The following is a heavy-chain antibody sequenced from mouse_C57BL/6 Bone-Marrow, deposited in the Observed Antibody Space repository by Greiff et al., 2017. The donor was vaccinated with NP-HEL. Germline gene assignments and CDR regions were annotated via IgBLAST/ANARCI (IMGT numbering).Heavy chain of an antibody. CDR3: ARLPLIYYSNYYFDY. D-gene: IGHD2-5*01. CDR2: ISYSGST. CDR1: GYSITSDY. J-gene: IGHJ2*01. Sequence: EVQLQESGPGLAKPSQTLSLTCSVTGYSITSDYWNWIRKFPGNKLEYMGSISYSGSTYYTPSHKSRISITRDTSKNQYYLQLNSVTTEDTATYYCARLPLIYYSNYYFDYWGQGTTLTVSS. V-gene: IGHV3-8*01.